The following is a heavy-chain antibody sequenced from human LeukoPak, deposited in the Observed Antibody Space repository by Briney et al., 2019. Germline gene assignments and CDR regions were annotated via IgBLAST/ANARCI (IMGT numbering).Heavy chain of an antibody. V-gene: IGHV3-53*01. CDR1: GFTVSSNY. CDR2: IYSGGST. CDR3: AKDPSQNGWLFSYYFDY. D-gene: IGHD3-22*01. Sequence: HPGGSLRLSCAASGFTVSSNYMSWVRQAPGKGLEWVSVIYSGGSTYYADSVKGRFTISRDNSKNTLYLQMNSLRAEDTAVYYCAKDPSQNGWLFSYYFDYWGQGTLVTVSS. J-gene: IGHJ4*02.